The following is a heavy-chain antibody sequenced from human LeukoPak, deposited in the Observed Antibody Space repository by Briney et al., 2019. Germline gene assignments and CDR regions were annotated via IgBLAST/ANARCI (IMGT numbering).Heavy chain of an antibody. D-gene: IGHD1-26*01. Sequence: SETLSHTCSVSGGSISSSSYYWGWIRQPPGKCLEWIGSIYYSGSTYYNPSLKSRVTTSVDTSKNQFSLKLSSVTAADTAVYYCARQSPKGGGSFYRWFGPWGLGTLVTVSS. CDR1: GGSISSSSYY. CDR3: ARQSPKGGGSFYRWFGP. V-gene: IGHV4-39*01. CDR2: IYYSGST. J-gene: IGHJ5*02.